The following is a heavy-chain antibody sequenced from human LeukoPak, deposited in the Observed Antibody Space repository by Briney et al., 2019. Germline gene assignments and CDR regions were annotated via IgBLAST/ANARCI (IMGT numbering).Heavy chain of an antibody. V-gene: IGHV4-34*01. CDR2: INHSGST. CDR1: GGSFSGYY. CDR3: ARGPYYYGSGALMDV. Sequence: PSETLSLTCAVYGGSFSGYYWSWIRQPPGKGLEWIGEINHSGSTNYNPSLKSRVTLSVDTSKNQFSLKLSSVTAADTAVYYCARGPYYYGSGALMDVWGKGTTVTVSS. J-gene: IGHJ6*04. D-gene: IGHD3-10*01.